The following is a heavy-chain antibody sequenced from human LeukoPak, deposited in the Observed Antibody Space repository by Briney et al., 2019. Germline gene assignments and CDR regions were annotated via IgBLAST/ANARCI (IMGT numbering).Heavy chain of an antibody. V-gene: IGHV1-18*01. CDR3: ARGVTYYHDSSGYYGQYFQH. CDR1: GYTFTSYG. J-gene: IGHJ1*01. D-gene: IGHD3-22*01. CDR2: ISAYNGNT. Sequence: ASVKVSCKASGYTFTSYGISWVRQAPGQGLEWMGWISAYNGNTNYAQKLQGRVTMTTDTSTSTAYMELRSLRSDDTAVYYCARGVTYYHDSSGYYGQYFQHWGQGTLVTVSS.